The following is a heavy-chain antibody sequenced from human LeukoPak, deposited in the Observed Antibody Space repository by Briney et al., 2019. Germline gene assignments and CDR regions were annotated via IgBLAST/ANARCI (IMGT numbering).Heavy chain of an antibody. J-gene: IGHJ4*02. V-gene: IGHV1-18*01. CDR2: ISAYNGNT. CDR3: ARDPLYRGIAARGYFDY. CDR1: GYTFTSYG. Sequence: ASVKVSCKASGYTFTSYGISWVRQAPGQGLEWMGWISAYNGNTNYAQKLQGRVTMTTDTSTSTAYMELRSLRSDDTAVYYCARDPLYRGIAARGYFDYWGQGALVTVSS. D-gene: IGHD6-6*01.